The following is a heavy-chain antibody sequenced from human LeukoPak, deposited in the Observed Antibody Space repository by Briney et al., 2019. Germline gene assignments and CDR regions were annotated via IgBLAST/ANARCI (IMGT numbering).Heavy chain of an antibody. J-gene: IGHJ4*02. Sequence: ASVKVSCKASGYTFTNYGISWVRQAPGQGLEWMGWISGYNGNTNYAQKLQGRVTMTTDTSTSTAYMELRSLRSDDTAVYYRARYLDKYDSPYYFDYWGQGTLVTVYS. D-gene: IGHD3-22*01. V-gene: IGHV1-18*01. CDR1: GYTFTNYG. CDR3: ARYLDKYDSPYYFDY. CDR2: ISGYNGNT.